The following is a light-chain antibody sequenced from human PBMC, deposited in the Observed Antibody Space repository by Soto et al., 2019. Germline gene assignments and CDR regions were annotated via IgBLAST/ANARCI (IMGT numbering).Light chain of an antibody. CDR3: RSYGSFNHVL. V-gene: IGLV2-8*01. Sequence: QSALTQPPSASGSPGQSVTISCTGAGTDVGQYNYVSWYRQHPGKAPKLLIHHVSSRPSGVPARFSGSKSGNTVSLTVSGLQTEDEADYYCRSYGSFNHVLLGGGTKLIVL. CDR2: HVS. CDR1: GTDVGQYNY. J-gene: IGLJ2*01.